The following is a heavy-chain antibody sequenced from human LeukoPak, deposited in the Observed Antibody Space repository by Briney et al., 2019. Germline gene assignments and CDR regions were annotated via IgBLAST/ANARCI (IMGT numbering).Heavy chain of an antibody. J-gene: IGHJ4*02. D-gene: IGHD6-6*01. CDR2: TRYDGSNK. CDR1: GFTFSNFG. V-gene: IGHV3-30*02. Sequence: GGSLRLPCAASGFTFSNFGIHWVRQTPGKGLEWVAFTRYDGSNKYYADSVKGRFTIFRDNSKNTLYLQMNSLRAEDTAVYFCAKDLGTHSSSFYFDYWGQGTLVTVSS. CDR3: AKDLGTHSSSFYFDY.